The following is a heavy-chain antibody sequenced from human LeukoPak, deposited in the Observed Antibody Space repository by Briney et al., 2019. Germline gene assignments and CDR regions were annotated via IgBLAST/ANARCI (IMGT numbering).Heavy chain of an antibody. CDR1: GGSISSDTYF. CDR2: ISSTGRT. D-gene: IGHD6-19*01. Sequence: KSSETLSLTCTVSGGSISSDTYFWSWIRQPAGKGLEWIGRISSTGRTDYNPSLTSRVTISVDTSKNQLSMKLSSVTAADTAVYYCAKGAGPPWFDPWGQGTLVTVSS. CDR3: AKGAGPPWFDP. V-gene: IGHV4-61*02. J-gene: IGHJ5*02.